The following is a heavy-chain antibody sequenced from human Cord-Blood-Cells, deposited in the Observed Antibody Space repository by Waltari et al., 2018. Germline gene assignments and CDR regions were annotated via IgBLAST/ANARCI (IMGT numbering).Heavy chain of an antibody. CDR3: AGGGRKWLGIDACDI. V-gene: IGHV4-59*01. J-gene: IGHJ3*02. CDR1: GCSISSYY. D-gene: IGHD6-19*01. Sequence: QVQLQESGPGLVKPSETLSLTCTVPGCSISSYYWSWIRQPPGKGLEWIGYIYYSGSTNYNPTHKRRVTRSVETSNNQFSLKLSAVTAADTAVYYCAGGGRKWLGIDACDIWGQGTMVTVSS. CDR2: IYYSGST.